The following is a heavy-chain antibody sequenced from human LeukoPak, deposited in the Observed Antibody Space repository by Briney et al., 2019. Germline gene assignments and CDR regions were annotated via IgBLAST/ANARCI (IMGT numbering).Heavy chain of an antibody. V-gene: IGHV1-2*02. Sequence: ASVKVSCKASGGTFSSYAISWVRQAPGQGLEWMGWINPNSGGTNYAQKFQGRVTMTRDTSISTAYMELSRLRSDDTAVYYCARARGYCSSTSCFSYYYYMDVWGKGTTVTVSS. CDR1: GGTFSSYA. CDR3: ARARGYCSSTSCFSYYYYMDV. CDR2: INPNSGGT. D-gene: IGHD2-2*01. J-gene: IGHJ6*03.